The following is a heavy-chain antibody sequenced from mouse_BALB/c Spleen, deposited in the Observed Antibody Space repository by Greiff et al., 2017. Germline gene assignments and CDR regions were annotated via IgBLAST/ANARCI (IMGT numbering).Heavy chain of an antibody. J-gene: IGHJ4*01. CDR2: ISSGSSTI. CDR1: GFTFSSFG. CDR3: ARSRSYAMDY. V-gene: IGHV5-17*02. Sequence: DVMLVESGGGLVQPGGSRKLSCAASGFTFSSFGMHWVRQAPEKGLEWVAYISSGSSTIYYADTVKGRFTISRDNPKNTLFLQMTSLRSEDTAMYYCARSRSYAMDYWGQGTSVTVSS.